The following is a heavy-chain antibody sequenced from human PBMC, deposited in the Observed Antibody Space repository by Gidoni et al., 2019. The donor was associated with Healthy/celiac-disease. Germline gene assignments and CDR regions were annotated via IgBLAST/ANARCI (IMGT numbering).Heavy chain of an antibody. Sequence: QVQLVESGGGVDQPGRSLRLSCAASGFPFSSFGMHWVRQAPGKGLEWVAVIPYDGSNKFYADAVKGRFTISKDNSKNTLYLQMNSLRAEDTAVYYCAKDYYNSSGYYSFDYWGQGTLVTVSS. CDR2: IPYDGSNK. J-gene: IGHJ4*02. V-gene: IGHV3-30*18. CDR1: GFPFSSFG. CDR3: AKDYYNSSGYYSFDY. D-gene: IGHD3-22*01.